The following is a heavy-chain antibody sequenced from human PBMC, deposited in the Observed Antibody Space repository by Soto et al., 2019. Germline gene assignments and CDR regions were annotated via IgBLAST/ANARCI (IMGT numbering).Heavy chain of an antibody. CDR3: AKDAVAGDGVWLAHK. CDR2: LYGSGGGI. V-gene: IGHV3-23*01. Sequence: VQLLESGGGLVQPGGSLRLSCAASGFTFSSYAMIWIRQVPGKGLEWVSGLYGSGGGIHYADSVKGRFSISRDNSANSVYLQMNYLRVEDTAIYYCAKDAVAGDGVWLAHKWGRGTAVTVSS. CDR1: GFTFSSYA. D-gene: IGHD4-17*01. J-gene: IGHJ4*02.